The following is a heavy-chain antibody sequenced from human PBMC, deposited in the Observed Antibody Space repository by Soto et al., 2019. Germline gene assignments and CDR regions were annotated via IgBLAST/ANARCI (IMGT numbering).Heavy chain of an antibody. J-gene: IGHJ3*02. Sequence: SETLSLTCTVSGGSISSGGYYWSWIRQHPGKGLEWIGYIYYSGSTYYNPSLKSRVTISVDTSKNQFSLKLSSVTAADTAVYYCARGARSGVSPGGAFDIWGQGTMVTVSS. V-gene: IGHV4-31*03. CDR3: ARGARSGVSPGGAFDI. D-gene: IGHD2-15*01. CDR2: IYYSGST. CDR1: GGSISSGGYY.